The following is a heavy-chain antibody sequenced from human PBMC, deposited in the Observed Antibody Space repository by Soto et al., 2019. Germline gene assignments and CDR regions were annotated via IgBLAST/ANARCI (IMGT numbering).Heavy chain of an antibody. V-gene: IGHV4-39*01. CDR1: GGSISSSSYY. D-gene: IGHD3-22*01. CDR3: ARSRDYYDSSDYSDY. CDR2: IYYSGNT. J-gene: IGHJ4*02. Sequence: KPSETLSLTCTVSGGSISSSSYYWGWIRQPPGKGLEWIGSIYYSGNTYYNPSLKSRVTISVDTSKNQFSLKLSSVTAADTAVYYCARSRDYYDSSDYSDYWGQGTLVTVSS.